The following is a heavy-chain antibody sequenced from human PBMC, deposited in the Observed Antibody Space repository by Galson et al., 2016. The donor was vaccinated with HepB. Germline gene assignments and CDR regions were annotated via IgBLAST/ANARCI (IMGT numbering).Heavy chain of an antibody. CDR2: INPNNGAS. Sequence: SVKVSCKASEYTFTGYNMHWLRQAPGQGLEWMGWINPNNGASNYAQKFQGRVTLTRDTSISTAYLGLTRLRSDDTAVYYCARVKMTTEAFDLWGQGTMVTVAS. D-gene: IGHD1-1*01. CDR3: ARVKMTTEAFDL. J-gene: IGHJ3*01. V-gene: IGHV1-2*02. CDR1: EYTFTGYN.